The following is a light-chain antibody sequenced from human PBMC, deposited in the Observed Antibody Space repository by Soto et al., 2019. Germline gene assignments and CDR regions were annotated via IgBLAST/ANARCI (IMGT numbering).Light chain of an antibody. CDR2: GAS. V-gene: IGKV3-15*01. CDR3: QQYNKWPPIT. Sequence: EIVMTQSPVTLSVSPGERATLSCRASQSVSSNLAWYQQKPGQAPRLLIYGASTRATGIPARFSGSGSGTAFTLTISSLPAEDLAVYYCQQYNKWPPITFGQGTRLEIK. J-gene: IGKJ5*01. CDR1: QSVSSN.